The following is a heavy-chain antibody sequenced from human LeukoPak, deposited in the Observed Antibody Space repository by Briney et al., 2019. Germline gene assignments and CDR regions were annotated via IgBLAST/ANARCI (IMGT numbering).Heavy chain of an antibody. CDR3: ARVGTRAD. Sequence: GGSLRLSCAASGFTFRSYTMNWVRQAPGKGLEWVSSISSSSNYIHYADSLKGRFTISRDNANNSLYLQMNSLRAEDTAVYYCARVGTRADWGQGTLVTVSS. CDR2: ISSSSNYI. CDR1: GFTFRSYT. D-gene: IGHD1-1*01. V-gene: IGHV3-21*01. J-gene: IGHJ4*02.